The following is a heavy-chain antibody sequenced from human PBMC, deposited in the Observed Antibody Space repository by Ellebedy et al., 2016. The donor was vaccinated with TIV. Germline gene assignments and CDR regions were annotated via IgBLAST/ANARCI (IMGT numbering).Heavy chain of an antibody. Sequence: SVKVSCXASGGTFSSYAISWVRQAPGQGLEWMGGIIPIFGTANYAQKFQGRVTITADESTSTAYMELSSLRSEDTAVYYCARQPPSGYQKSENYFDYWGQGTLVTVSS. V-gene: IGHV1-69*13. CDR2: IIPIFGTA. D-gene: IGHD2-2*01. J-gene: IGHJ4*02. CDR3: ARQPPSGYQKSENYFDY. CDR1: GGTFSSYA.